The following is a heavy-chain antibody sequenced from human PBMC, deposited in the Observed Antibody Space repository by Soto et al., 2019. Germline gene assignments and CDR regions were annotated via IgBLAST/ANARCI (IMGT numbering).Heavy chain of an antibody. D-gene: IGHD6-19*01. CDR3: ALVRYSSGWYPDYFDY. CDR1: GFTFISYS. J-gene: IGHJ4*02. V-gene: IGHV3-48*02. CDR2: ISSSSSTI. Sequence: PGESLRLSCAASGFTFISYSMNWVRQAPGKGLEWVSYISSSSSTIYYADSVKGRFTISRDNAKNSLYLQMNSLRDEDTAVYYCALVRYSSGWYPDYFDYWGQGPLVTVSS.